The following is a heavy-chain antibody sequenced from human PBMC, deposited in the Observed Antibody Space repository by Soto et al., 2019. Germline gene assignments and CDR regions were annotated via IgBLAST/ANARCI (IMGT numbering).Heavy chain of an antibody. CDR1: GGTFSSYA. D-gene: IGHD6-13*01. Sequence: QVQLVQSGAEVKKPGSSVKVSCKASGGTFSSYAISWVRQAPGQGLEWMGGIIPIFGTANYAQKFQGRVTITADESTSTAYMELSSLRSEDTAVYYCARGKCIAAAGRPPCDYYYGMDVWGQGTTVTVSS. CDR2: IIPIFGTA. V-gene: IGHV1-69*01. J-gene: IGHJ6*02. CDR3: ARGKCIAAAGRPPCDYYYGMDV.